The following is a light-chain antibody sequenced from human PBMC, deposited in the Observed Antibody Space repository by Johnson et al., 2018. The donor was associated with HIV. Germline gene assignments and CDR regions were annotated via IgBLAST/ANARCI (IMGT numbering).Light chain of an antibody. CDR3: ASWDRSLTVGTV. J-gene: IGLJ1*01. V-gene: IGLV1-51*02. Sequence: QSVLTQPPSVSAAPGQKVTISCSGSSSDMGNYAVSWYQQLPGTAPKLLIYENNKRPSGIPDRFSDSKSGTSATLDITGLQTGDEADYYCASWDRSLTVGTVFGPGTRVTVL. CDR2: ENN. CDR1: SSDMGNYA.